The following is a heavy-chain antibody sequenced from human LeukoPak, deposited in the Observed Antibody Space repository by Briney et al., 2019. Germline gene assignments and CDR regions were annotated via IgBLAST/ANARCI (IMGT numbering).Heavy chain of an antibody. J-gene: IGHJ4*02. CDR3: AKGWMFGDLLNS. D-gene: IGHD3-10*02. CDR2: ISGGGGDT. V-gene: IGHV3-23*01. CDR1: GFSFSTST. Sequence: GGSLRLSCTASGFPSGFSFSTSTMSWVRQAPGKGLEWVSSISGGGGDTYHADSVKGRFTTSRDSSKNTLYLQMNSLRVEDTAVYYCAKGWMFGDLLNSWGQGTLVTVSS.